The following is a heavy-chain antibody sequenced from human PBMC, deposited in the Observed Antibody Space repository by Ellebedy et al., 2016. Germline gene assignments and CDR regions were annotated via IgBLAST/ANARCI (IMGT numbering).Heavy chain of an antibody. CDR1: GFTFSSYS. D-gene: IGHD3-22*01. CDR3: AKRMLGYEGMFDC. J-gene: IGHJ4*02. CDR2: ISSSSSTI. V-gene: IGHV3-48*04. Sequence: GESLKISXAASGFTFSSYSMKWVRQAPGKGLEWVSYISSSSSTIYYADSVKGRFTISRDNAKNSLYLQMNSLRAEDTAVYYCAKRMLGYEGMFDCWGQGTVVTVSS.